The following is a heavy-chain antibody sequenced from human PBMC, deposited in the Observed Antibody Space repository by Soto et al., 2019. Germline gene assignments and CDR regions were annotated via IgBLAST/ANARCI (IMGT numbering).Heavy chain of an antibody. J-gene: IGHJ2*01. CDR3: VVPSEGVYWYFDL. Sequence: DVHLLESGGGLVQPGGSLRLACIASGFAFSRHPMSWVRQAPGKGLERVAAIRDSGEYTYYADSVKGRFTISRDNSNHTLYLQMAGLRAADTAVYHCVVPSEGVYWYFDLWGRGNLVTVSS. CDR1: GFAFSRHP. CDR2: IRDSGEYT. V-gene: IGHV3-23*01.